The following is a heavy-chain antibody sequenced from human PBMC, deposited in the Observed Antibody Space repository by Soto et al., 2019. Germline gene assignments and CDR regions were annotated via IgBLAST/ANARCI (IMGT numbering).Heavy chain of an antibody. J-gene: IGHJ4*02. CDR2: IYWDDDK. CDR3: ALQRYGEFHY. CDR1: GFSLSTIGVG. D-gene: IGHD5-18*01. Sequence: QITLKESGPTLVKPTQTLTLACAFSGFSLSTIGVGVGWIRQSPGKALEWLALIYWDDDKRYSPSLKSRLTIPKDTSKNQVVLTLTNMDPVDTATYYCALQRYGEFHYWCQGTLVTVSS. V-gene: IGHV2-5*02.